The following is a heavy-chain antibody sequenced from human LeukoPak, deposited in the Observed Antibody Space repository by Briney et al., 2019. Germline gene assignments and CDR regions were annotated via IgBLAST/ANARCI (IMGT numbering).Heavy chain of an antibody. J-gene: IGHJ4*02. CDR3: ARGGGTEWLLVPFEY. V-gene: IGHV3-66*01. CDR2: IYSGGST. D-gene: IGHD3-22*01. CDR1: EFSVGSNY. Sequence: GGSLRLSCAASEFSVGSNYMTWVRQAPGKGLEWVSLIYSGGSTYYADSVKGRFAISRDNSKNTLYLQMNSLRADDTAVYYCARGGGTEWLLVPFEYWGQGTLVTVSS.